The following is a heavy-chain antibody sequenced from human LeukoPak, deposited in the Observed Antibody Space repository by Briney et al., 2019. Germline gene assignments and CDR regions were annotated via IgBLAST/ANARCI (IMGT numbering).Heavy chain of an antibody. CDR3: ARHVGRSGRLLNFDY. Sequence: PSETLSFTCTVSGGSISSSGYYWGWIRQPPGKGLEWIGSIYYSGSTYYNPSLKSRVTISVDTSKNQFSLKLSSVTAADTAVYYCARHVGRSGRLLNFDYWGQGTLVTVSS. D-gene: IGHD1-26*01. CDR2: IYYSGST. J-gene: IGHJ4*02. CDR1: GGSISSSGYY. V-gene: IGHV4-39*01.